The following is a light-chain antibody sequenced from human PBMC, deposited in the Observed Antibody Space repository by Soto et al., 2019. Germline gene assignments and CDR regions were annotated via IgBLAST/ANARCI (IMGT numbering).Light chain of an antibody. CDR1: SSDVGGYNY. J-gene: IGLJ1*01. CDR3: CSYAGSYTFGV. Sequence: QSALTQPRSVSGCPGQSVTISCTGTSSDVGGYNYVSWYQQHPGKAPKLMIYDVSKRPSGVPDRFSGSKSGNTASLTISGLQAEDEADYYCCSYAGSYTFGVFGTGTKVTVL. V-gene: IGLV2-11*01. CDR2: DVS.